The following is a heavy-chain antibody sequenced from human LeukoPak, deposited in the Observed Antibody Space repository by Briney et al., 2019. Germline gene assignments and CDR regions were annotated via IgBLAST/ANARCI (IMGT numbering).Heavy chain of an antibody. V-gene: IGHV4-39*01. Sequence: PSETLSLTCTVSGGSISSSSYYWGWIRQPPGKGLEWIGSICYSGSTYYNPSLKSRVTISVDTSKNQFSLKLSSVTAADTAVYYCARAYSGSYGTFNYWGQGALVTVSS. CDR3: ARAYSGSYGTFNY. CDR2: ICYSGST. D-gene: IGHD1-26*01. CDR1: GGSISSSSYY. J-gene: IGHJ4*02.